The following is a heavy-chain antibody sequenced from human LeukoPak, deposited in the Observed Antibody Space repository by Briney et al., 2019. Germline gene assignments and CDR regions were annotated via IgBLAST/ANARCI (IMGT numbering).Heavy chain of an antibody. D-gene: IGHD3-10*01. CDR1: GGSISSGGYS. Sequence: SQTLSLTCAVSGGSISSGGYSWSWIRQPPGKGLEWIGYIYHSGSTYYNPSLKSRVTISVDRSKNQFSLKLSSVTAADTAVYYCAREVYGSGSSYYFDYWGQGTLVTVSS. J-gene: IGHJ4*02. CDR3: AREVYGSGSSYYFDY. CDR2: IYHSGST. V-gene: IGHV4-30-2*01.